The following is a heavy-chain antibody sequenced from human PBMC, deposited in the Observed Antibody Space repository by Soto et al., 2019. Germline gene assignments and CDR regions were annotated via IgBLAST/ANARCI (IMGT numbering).Heavy chain of an antibody. CDR3: AREYSSSPSYYYYYM. CDR2: INAGNGNT. CDR1: GDTFTSYA. V-gene: IGHV1-3*01. Sequence: ASVKVCCKASGDTFTSYALHWVRQAPGQRLEWMGWINAGNGNTKYSQKFQGRVTITRDTYASTAYMELSRLRSEDTAEYYCAREYSSSPSYYYYYM. J-gene: IGHJ6*03. D-gene: IGHD6-6*01.